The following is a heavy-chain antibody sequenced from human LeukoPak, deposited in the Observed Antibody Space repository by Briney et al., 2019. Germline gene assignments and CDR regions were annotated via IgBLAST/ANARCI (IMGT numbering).Heavy chain of an antibody. CDR2: IFRTGST. CDR3: ASRAWIQRAIAFDI. D-gene: IGHD5-18*01. Sequence: PSETLSLTCTVSGGSIGSSSYYWGWIRQPPGKGLEWIGSIFRTGSTYYSGSLKSRVTISVDTSKNQFSLKLSSVTAADTAVYYCASRAWIQRAIAFDIWGQGTMVTVSS. J-gene: IGHJ3*02. CDR1: GGSIGSSSYY. V-gene: IGHV4-39*07.